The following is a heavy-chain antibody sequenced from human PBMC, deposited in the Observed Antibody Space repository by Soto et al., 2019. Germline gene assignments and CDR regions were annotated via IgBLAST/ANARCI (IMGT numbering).Heavy chain of an antibody. D-gene: IGHD3-22*01. CDR3: ARDFYGGTSSGYYYYGMDV. CDR2: IYASGST. Sequence: QVQLQESGPGLVKPSETLSLTCTVSGGSISSYYWSWIRQPAGKGLESIGRIYASGSTNYNPSLKSRVTMSVDTSKNPFSLELTSVTAADTAVYYSARDFYGGTSSGYYYYGMDVWGQGTTVTVSS. CDR1: GGSISSYY. V-gene: IGHV4-4*07. J-gene: IGHJ6*02.